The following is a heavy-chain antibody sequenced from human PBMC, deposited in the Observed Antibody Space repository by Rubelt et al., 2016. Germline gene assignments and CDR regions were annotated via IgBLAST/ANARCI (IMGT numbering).Heavy chain of an antibody. V-gene: IGHV4-39*01. D-gene: IGHD5-18*01. J-gene: IGHJ4*02. CDR2: TQYGGST. Sequence: QLQLQESGPGLVKPSETLSLTCTVSGASISSRSYFWGWIRQPPGKGLEWIGSTQYGGSTYYNAVPKSRATISEDTSKNQFSLKLSAVTAADTAVYYCARHPTALDIYYFDYWGQGTLVTVSS. CDR3: ARHPTALDIYYFDY. CDR1: GASISSRSYF.